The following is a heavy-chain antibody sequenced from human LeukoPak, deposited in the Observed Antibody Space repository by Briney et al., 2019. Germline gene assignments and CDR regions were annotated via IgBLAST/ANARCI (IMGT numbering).Heavy chain of an antibody. CDR2: INHSGST. Sequence: SETLSLTCAVYGGSFSGYHWSWIRQPPGKGLEWIGEINHSGSTNYNPSLKSRVTMSVDTSKNQFCLKLSSVTAADTAVYYCARDRDYYDSSGYYRNNWFDPWGQGTLVTVSS. D-gene: IGHD3-22*01. CDR1: GGSFSGYH. J-gene: IGHJ5*02. CDR3: ARDRDYYDSSGYYRNNWFDP. V-gene: IGHV4-34*01.